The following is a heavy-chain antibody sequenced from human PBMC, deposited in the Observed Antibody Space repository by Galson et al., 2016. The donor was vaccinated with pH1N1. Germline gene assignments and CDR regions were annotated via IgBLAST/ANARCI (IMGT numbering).Heavy chain of an antibody. CDR1: GGTFTIYA. J-gene: IGHJ4*02. CDR3: ARGGSYYDY. V-gene: IGHV1-69*13. CDR2: ISRMFGAP. Sequence: SVKVSCKASGGTFTIYAINWVRQAPGQGLEWMGGISRMFGAPNYAHHFQGRVTITSDDSTSTAHMELRSLRSEDTAVYFCARGGSYYDYWGQGTLVTVSS. D-gene: IGHD1-26*01.